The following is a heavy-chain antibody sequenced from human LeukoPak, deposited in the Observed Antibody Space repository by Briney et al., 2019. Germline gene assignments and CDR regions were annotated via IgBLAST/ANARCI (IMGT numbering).Heavy chain of an antibody. CDR3: GRPVQVGGDLGYYFDY. Sequence: SETLSLTCTVSGVSISSSSYYWGWVRQPPGKGLEWIGSIYYSGSTYYHPSLKSRFTISVDTSKNQFSLKLSPVTAADAAVYYRGRPVQVGGDLGYYFDYWGQGTLGTVSS. CDR2: IYYSGST. D-gene: IGHD1-26*01. J-gene: IGHJ4*02. CDR1: GVSISSSSYY. V-gene: IGHV4-39*07.